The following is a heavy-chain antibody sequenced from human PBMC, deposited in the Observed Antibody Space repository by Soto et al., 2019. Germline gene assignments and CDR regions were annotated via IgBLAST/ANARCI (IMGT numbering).Heavy chain of an antibody. Sequence: EVQLVESGGGLVQPGGSLRLTCAASGFTVSSYWMKWVRRDPVKGLEWVANINQDGSEKNYVDSVRGRFTISRDNAKNSLYLQMSSLRAVETVIYYCARVPGGVNDGTFKYWGQGALVTVSS. D-gene: IGHD1-1*01. CDR2: INQDGSEK. CDR3: ARVPGGVNDGTFKY. J-gene: IGHJ4*02. CDR1: GFTVSSYW. V-gene: IGHV3-7*05.